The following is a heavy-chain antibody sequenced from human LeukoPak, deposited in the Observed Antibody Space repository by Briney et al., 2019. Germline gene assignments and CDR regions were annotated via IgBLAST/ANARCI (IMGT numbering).Heavy chain of an antibody. CDR1: GFTFSDYY. D-gene: IGHD3-22*01. V-gene: IGHV3-11*04. J-gene: IGHJ4*02. CDR3: ARDPSYYYDSSDY. Sequence: PGGSLRLSCAASGFTFSDYYMSWIRQAPGKGLEWVSYISSSGSTIYYADSVKGRFTISRDNSKNTLYLQMNSLRAEDTAVYYCARDPSYYYDSSDYWGQGTLVTVSS. CDR2: ISSSGSTI.